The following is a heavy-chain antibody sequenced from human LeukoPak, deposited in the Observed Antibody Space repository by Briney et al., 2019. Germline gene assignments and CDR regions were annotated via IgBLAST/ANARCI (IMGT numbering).Heavy chain of an antibody. CDR1: VFTFSSYA. Sequence: GGSLRLSCAASVFTFSSYAMSWVRQAPGKGLEWVSGISGSGSSTYYADSVKGRFTISRDNSKNTLYLQMNSLRAEDTAVYYCAKSDDSSGYYYGIVYWGQGTLVTVSS. CDR3: AKSDDSSGYYYGIVY. J-gene: IGHJ4*02. V-gene: IGHV3-23*01. D-gene: IGHD3-22*01. CDR2: ISGSGSST.